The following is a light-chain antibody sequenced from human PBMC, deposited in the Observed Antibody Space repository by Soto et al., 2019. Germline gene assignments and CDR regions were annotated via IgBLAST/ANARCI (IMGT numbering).Light chain of an antibody. J-gene: IGLJ1*01. Sequence: QSVLTQPPSVSGAPGQRVTISCSGTSSSIGAGYEVHWYHQLPGTAPKLVVSGNGNRPSGVPDRLSASKSGTSASLAITGLQAEDEGHYYCQSSDSSLNVFGTGTKVTVL. CDR2: GNG. CDR1: SSSIGAGYE. V-gene: IGLV1-40*01. CDR3: QSSDSSLNV.